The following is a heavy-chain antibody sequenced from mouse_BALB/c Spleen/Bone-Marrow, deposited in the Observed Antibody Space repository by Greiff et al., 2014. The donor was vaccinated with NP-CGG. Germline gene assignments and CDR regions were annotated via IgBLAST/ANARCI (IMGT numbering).Heavy chain of an antibody. Sequence: VQLQQSGAELVKPGASVKLSCKASGYTFTSYYMYWVKQRPGQGLEWIGEINPSNGGADFNEKFKIKATLTVDKSSSTAFMQLKSMTTEDSAVYYCTTSRGNYWFAYWGQGTMVTVSA. D-gene: IGHD2-1*01. CDR1: GYTFTSYY. CDR2: INPSNGGA. J-gene: IGHJ3*01. CDR3: TTSRGNYWFAY. V-gene: IGHV1S16*01.